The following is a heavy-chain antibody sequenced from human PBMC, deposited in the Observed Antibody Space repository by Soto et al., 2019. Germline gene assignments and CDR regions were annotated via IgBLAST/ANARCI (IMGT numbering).Heavy chain of an antibody. D-gene: IGHD2-8*01. J-gene: IGHJ3*02. V-gene: IGHV3-33*05. Sequence: QVQLVESGGGVVQPGRSLRLSCAASGFTFSKYGMHWVRQAPGKGLEWVAVILHDGGDQRYGDSVKGGFTISRDNAKNTLYLQINRLRVAYPAVYYSARDDDRSDNGHDMWGQGTMVTVSS. CDR3: ARDDDRSDNGHDM. CDR2: ILHDGGDQ. CDR1: GFTFSKYG.